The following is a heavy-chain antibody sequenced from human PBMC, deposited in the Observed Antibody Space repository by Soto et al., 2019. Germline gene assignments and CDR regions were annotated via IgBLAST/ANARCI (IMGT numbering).Heavy chain of an antibody. J-gene: IGHJ6*02. D-gene: IGHD1-26*01. V-gene: IGHV1-2*04. CDR2: INPNSGGT. Sequence: ASVKVSFKASGYTFTSYYMHWVRQAPGQGLEWMGIINPNSGGTNYAQKFQGWVTMTRDTSTSTAYMELSRLRSDDTAVYYCARDLGGLRESASYYEAYYYYYGMDVWGQGTTVTVSS. CDR1: GYTFTSYY. CDR3: ARDLGGLRESASYYEAYYYYYGMDV.